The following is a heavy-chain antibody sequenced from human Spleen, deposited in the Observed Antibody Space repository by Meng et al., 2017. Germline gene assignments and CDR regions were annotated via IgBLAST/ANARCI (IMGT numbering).Heavy chain of an antibody. CDR2: IYYSGST. V-gene: IGHV4-59*01. D-gene: IGHD2-15*01. CDR1: GDSISNYY. Sequence: SETLSLTCTVSGDSISNYYWSWIRQPPGKGLEWIGYIYYSGSTNYNPSLKRRVTISVDTSKNQFSLKLTAVTAADTAVYYGARRKRLYTPREPGVVVAATYYSYGMDVWGQGTTVTVSS. CDR3: ARRKRLYTPREPGVVVAATYYSYGMDV. J-gene: IGHJ6*02.